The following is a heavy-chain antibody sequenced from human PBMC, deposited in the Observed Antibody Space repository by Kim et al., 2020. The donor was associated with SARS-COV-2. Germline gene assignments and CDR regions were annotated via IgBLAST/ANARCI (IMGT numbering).Heavy chain of an antibody. Sequence: SETLSLTCTVSCGSISSGGYYWSWIRQHPGKGLEWIGYIYYSGSTYYNPSLKSRVTISVDTSKNQFSLKLSSVTAADTAVYYCAREEMATIRSWYFDLWGRGTLVTVSS. D-gene: IGHD5-12*01. V-gene: IGHV4-31*03. J-gene: IGHJ2*01. CDR1: CGSISSGGYY. CDR3: AREEMATIRSWYFDL. CDR2: IYYSGST.